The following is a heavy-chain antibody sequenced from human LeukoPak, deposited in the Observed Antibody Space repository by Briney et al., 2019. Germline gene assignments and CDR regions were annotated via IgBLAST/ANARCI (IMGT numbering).Heavy chain of an antibody. V-gene: IGHV1-18*01. Sequence: ASVKVSCKASGYTFTSYGISWVRQAPGQGLEWMGWISAYNGNTNYAQKLQGRVTMTTDTSTSTAYMELRSLRSDDTAVYYCARDRGYCSSTSCYPPAPYYYYGMDVWGQGTTVTVSS. CDR3: ARDRGYCSSTSCYPPAPYYYYGMDV. CDR2: ISAYNGNT. J-gene: IGHJ6*02. D-gene: IGHD2-2*01. CDR1: GYTFTSYG.